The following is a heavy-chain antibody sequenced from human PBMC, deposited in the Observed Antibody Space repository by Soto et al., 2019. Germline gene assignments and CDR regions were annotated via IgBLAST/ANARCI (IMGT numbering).Heavy chain of an antibody. CDR1: GFTFSNYE. J-gene: IGHJ6*03. CDR2: ISNNGAHT. D-gene: IGHD6-13*01. Sequence: EAQLVESGGGLVQPGGSLRLSCAASGFTFSNYEMHWVRQAPGKGLEYVSGISNNGAHTDYAKSVKGRFTISRDNSENTLHLQMGSLRAEDMALYYCARRGYGSRWPNVYMDVWGKGTTVTVS. CDR3: ARRGYGSRWPNVYMDV. V-gene: IGHV3-64*01.